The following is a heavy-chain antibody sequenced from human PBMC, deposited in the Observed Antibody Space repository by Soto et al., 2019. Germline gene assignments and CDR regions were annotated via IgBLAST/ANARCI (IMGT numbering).Heavy chain of an antibody. D-gene: IGHD1-26*01. V-gene: IGHV3-73*02. CDR3: ARLWSERDTNFDH. Sequence: EVQLVESGGGLVQPGGSLKLSCAASGYTFSDSALHWVRQASGKGLEWVGRIRSKANNYATVYAESVKGRFTISRDDSKNTAYLQMNSLKIEDTAVYYCARLWSERDTNFDHWGQGTLVSVSS. CDR1: GYTFSDSA. J-gene: IGHJ4*02. CDR2: IRSKANNYAT.